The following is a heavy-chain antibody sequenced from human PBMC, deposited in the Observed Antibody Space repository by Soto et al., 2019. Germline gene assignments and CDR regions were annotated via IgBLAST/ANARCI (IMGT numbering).Heavy chain of an antibody. CDR2: ISAYNGTT. J-gene: IGHJ4*02. Sequence: ASVKVSCTASGYTFTSYGISWVRQAPGQGLEWMGWISAYNGTTYYAESVKGRFTMSRDNSKNTLYLQMNGLRAEDTAVYYCARIATESHIDYWGQGALVTVSS. CDR1: GYTFTSYG. CDR3: ARIATESHIDY. V-gene: IGHV1-18*01.